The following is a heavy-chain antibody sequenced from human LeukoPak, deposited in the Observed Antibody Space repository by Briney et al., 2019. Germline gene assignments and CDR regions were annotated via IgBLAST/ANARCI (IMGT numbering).Heavy chain of an antibody. CDR1: GYTFTGYY. J-gene: IGHJ4*02. CDR2: INPNSGGT. CDR3: ARDFIRVTRFDWSRRGHYYFDY. D-gene: IGHD3-9*01. V-gene: IGHV1-2*02. Sequence: ASVKVSCKASGYTFTGYYMHWVRQAPGQGLEWMGWINPNSGGTNYAQKFQGRVTMTRDTSISTAYMELSRLRSDDTAVYYCARDFIRVTRFDWSRRGHYYFDYWGQGTLVTVSS.